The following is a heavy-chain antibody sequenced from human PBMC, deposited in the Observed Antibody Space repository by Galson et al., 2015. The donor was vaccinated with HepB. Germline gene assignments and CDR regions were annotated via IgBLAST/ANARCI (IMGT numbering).Heavy chain of an antibody. CDR1: GFTFSGYW. Sequence: SLRLSCAASGFTFSGYWMHWVRHFPGKGPVWVSRIQTDGSNTNYADSVKGRFSISRDNAKNILYLQMNSLRVEDTAVYYCVRPAGSCPACHFDSWGQGTLVTVSS. D-gene: IGHD2-15*01. CDR3: VRPAGSCPACHFDS. V-gene: IGHV3-74*01. CDR2: IQTDGSNT. J-gene: IGHJ5*01.